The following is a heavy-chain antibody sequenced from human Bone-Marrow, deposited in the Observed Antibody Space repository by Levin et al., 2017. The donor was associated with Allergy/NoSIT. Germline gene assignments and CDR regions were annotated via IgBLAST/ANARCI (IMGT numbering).Heavy chain of an antibody. CDR3: TTAPDSNEKIHVDY. CDR1: GFTFSNAW. D-gene: IGHD3-22*01. CDR2: IKSKTDGGTT. Sequence: GGSLRLSCAASGFTFSNAWMSWVRQAPGKGLEWVGRIKSKTDGGTTDYAAPVKGRFTISRDDSKNTLYLQMNSLKTEDTAVYYCTTAPDSNEKIHVDYWGQGTLVTVSS. J-gene: IGHJ4*02. V-gene: IGHV3-15*01.